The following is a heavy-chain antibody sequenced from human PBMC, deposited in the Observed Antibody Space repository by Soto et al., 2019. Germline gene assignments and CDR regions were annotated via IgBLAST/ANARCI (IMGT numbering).Heavy chain of an antibody. CDR2: IHYTGST. J-gene: IGHJ6*02. CDR1: GVSISSDEYF. V-gene: IGHV4-30-4*01. D-gene: IGHD6-6*01. Sequence: QVQLQESGPGLVKPSQTLSLTCSVSGVSISSDEYFWSWIRKSPGKGMEWIGYIHYTGSTSNNPSRKSRLTKLVDTAKNQFPLKLRAVTAADTAVYFCDRAGSEDYYGMDVWGQGSPVTVSS. CDR3: DRAGSEDYYGMDV.